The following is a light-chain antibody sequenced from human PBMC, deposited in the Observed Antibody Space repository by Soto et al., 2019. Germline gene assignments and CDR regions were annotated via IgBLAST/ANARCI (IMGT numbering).Light chain of an antibody. CDR2: QVT. CDR1: NTDIGGHKY. CDR3: SSYTDSSNYV. J-gene: IGLJ1*01. Sequence: HSALTQPPSASGSPGQSVTISCTGSNTDIGGHKYVSWYQHHPGKAPKLMIYQVTNRPSGVSNRFSGSRSGNTASLTISGLQAEDEADYYCSSYTDSSNYVFGTGTKLTVL. V-gene: IGLV2-14*01.